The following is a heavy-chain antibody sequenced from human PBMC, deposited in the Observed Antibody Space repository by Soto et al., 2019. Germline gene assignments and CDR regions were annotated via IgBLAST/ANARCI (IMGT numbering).Heavy chain of an antibody. CDR2: NSSTTNYI. Sequence: EVQLVESGGGLVKPGGSLRLSCAASGFTFTRYSMNWVRQAPGKGLECVSSNSSTTNYIYYGDSMKGRFTISRDNAKNLLYLEMNSLRAEDTAVYYCARESEDLTSNFDYWGQGTLVTVSS. V-gene: IGHV3-21*06. J-gene: IGHJ4*02. CDR3: ARESEDLTSNFDY. CDR1: GFTFTRYS.